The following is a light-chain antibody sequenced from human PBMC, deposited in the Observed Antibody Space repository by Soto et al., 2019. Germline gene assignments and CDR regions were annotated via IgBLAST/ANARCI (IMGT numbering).Light chain of an antibody. Sequence: EIVLTQSPGTLSLSPGESATLSCSASQSFDRCLAWYQQKPGQAPRLLMYRASTRAIGIPDRFTGSGSGTEFALTISRLEPEDFAVYYCHQYGSSPRTFGQGTKVDIK. J-gene: IGKJ1*01. CDR2: RAS. CDR1: QSFDRC. CDR3: HQYGSSPRT. V-gene: IGKV3-20*01.